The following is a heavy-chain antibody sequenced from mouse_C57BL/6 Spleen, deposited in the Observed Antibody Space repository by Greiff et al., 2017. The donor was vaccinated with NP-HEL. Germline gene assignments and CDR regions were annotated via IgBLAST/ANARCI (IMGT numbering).Heavy chain of an antibody. CDR3: ARRAVYHYGSSPWFAY. CDR2: ISSGSSTI. CDR1: GFTFSDYG. Sequence: EVMLVESGGGLVKPGGSLKLSCAASGFTFSDYGMHWVRQAPEKGLEWVAYISSGSSTIYYADTVKGRFTISRDNAKNTLFLQMTSLRSEDTAMYYCARRAVYHYGSSPWFAYWGQGTLVTVSA. J-gene: IGHJ3*01. V-gene: IGHV5-17*01. D-gene: IGHD1-1*01.